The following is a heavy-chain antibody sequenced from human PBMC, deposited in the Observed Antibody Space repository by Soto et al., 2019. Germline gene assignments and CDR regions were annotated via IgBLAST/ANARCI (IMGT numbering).Heavy chain of an antibody. J-gene: IGHJ6*02. CDR2: ISYDGSNK. CDR3: ARDHYDSSGSLIDLYYYYYGMDV. D-gene: IGHD3-22*01. Sequence: GGSLRLSCAASGFTLSSYSMHWVRQAPGKGLEWVAVISYDGSNKYYADSVKGRFTISRDNSKNTVYLQMNSLRAEDTAVYYCARDHYDSSGSLIDLYYYYYGMDVWGQGTTVTV. CDR1: GFTLSSYS. V-gene: IGHV3-30-3*01.